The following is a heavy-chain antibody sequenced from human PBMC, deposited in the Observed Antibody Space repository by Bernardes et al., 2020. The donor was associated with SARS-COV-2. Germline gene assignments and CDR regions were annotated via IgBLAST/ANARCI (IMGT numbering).Heavy chain of an antibody. CDR1: GITFNTLW. J-gene: IGHJ4*02. CDR2: IAGDGTSV. Sequence: VWSLILSCGASGITFNTLWMHWVRQAPGEGLVWVARIAGDGTSVTYADSVKGRFTISRDNAKNTLYLQMNTLRAEDTAVYYCAGTSGTCCDYWGQGSLVTVSS. V-gene: IGHV3-74*03. D-gene: IGHD5-12*01. CDR3: AGTSGTCCDY.